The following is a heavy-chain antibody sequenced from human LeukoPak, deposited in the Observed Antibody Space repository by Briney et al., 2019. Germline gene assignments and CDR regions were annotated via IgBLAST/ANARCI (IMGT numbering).Heavy chain of an antibody. D-gene: IGHD3-22*01. V-gene: IGHV4-59*01. CDR2: IYYSGST. CDR3: ARVYYYDSSGYYQNWFDP. Sequence: SETLSLTCTVSGGSISSYYWSWIRQPPGKGLEWIGYIYYSGSTNYNPSLKSRVTISVDTSKNQFSLKLSSVTAADTAVYYCARVYYYDSSGYYQNWFDPWGQGTLVTVSS. CDR1: GGSISSYY. J-gene: IGHJ5*02.